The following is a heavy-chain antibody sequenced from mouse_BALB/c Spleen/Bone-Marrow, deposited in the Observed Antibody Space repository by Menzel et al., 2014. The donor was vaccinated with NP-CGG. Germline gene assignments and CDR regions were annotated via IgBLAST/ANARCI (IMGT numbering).Heavy chain of an antibody. CDR3: AREKYGNYYAMDY. CDR1: GFSLTGFG. CDR2: IWGDGTT. J-gene: IGHJ4*01. Sequence: VQLQQSGLGLVSPSQSLSITCTVSGFSLTGFGINWIRQPPGKGLEWLGMIWGDGTTDYNSALKSRLSINKDNSKSQVFLKMNSLQAGDTARYYCAREKYGNYYAMDYWGQGTSVTVSS. D-gene: IGHD2-10*02. V-gene: IGHV2-6-7*01.